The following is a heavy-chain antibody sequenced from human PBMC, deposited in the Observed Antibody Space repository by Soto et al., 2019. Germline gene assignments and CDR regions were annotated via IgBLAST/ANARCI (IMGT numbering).Heavy chain of an antibody. CDR2: TYQSGSA. V-gene: IGHV4-30-2*06. CDR1: GGSISSGGYS. CDR3: ARDYYGMDV. J-gene: IGHJ6*02. Sequence: SETLSLTCTVSGGSISSGGYSWTWIRQSPGKGLEWIGYTYQSGSAYYNPSLKSRVTISVDRSKNQFSLNLTSVTAADTAVYYCARDYYGMDVWGQGTTVTVS.